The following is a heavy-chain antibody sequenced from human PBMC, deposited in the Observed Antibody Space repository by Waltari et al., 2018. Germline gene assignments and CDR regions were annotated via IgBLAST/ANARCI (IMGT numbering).Heavy chain of an antibody. CDR3: ATTPNYYDSSGYPRGWFDP. CDR2: FDPEDGAT. V-gene: IGHV1-24*01. CDR1: GYTLTELS. J-gene: IGHJ5*02. Sequence: QVQLVQSGAEVKKPGASVKVSCKVSGYTLTELSMHWVRQAPGKGLEWMGGFDPEDGATIYGQKFQGRVTMTEDTSTDTAYMELSSLRSEDTAVYYCATTPNYYDSSGYPRGWFDPWGQGTLVTVSS. D-gene: IGHD3-22*01.